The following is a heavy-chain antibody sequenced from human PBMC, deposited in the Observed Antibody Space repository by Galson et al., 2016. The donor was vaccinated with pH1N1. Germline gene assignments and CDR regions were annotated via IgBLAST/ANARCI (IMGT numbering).Heavy chain of an antibody. CDR3: ARNWWGIDY. J-gene: IGHJ4*02. Sequence: SLRLSCAASGFTFSRYGLHWVRQAPGKGLVWVARIDNDGRGTSHADSVRGRFAISRDNAENMLYLQMNSLRTDDTAVYYCARNWWGIDYWGQGALVTVSS. V-gene: IGHV3-74*01. CDR2: IDNDGRGT. D-gene: IGHD2-15*01. CDR1: GFTFSRYG.